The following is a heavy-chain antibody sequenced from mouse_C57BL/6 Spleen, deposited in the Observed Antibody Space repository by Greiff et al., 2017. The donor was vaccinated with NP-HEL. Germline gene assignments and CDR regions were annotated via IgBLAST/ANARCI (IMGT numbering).Heavy chain of an antibody. CDR3: ARGMTTVVGGGWYFDV. CDR1: GYTFTDYN. V-gene: IGHV1-18*01. CDR2: INPNNGGT. J-gene: IGHJ1*03. D-gene: IGHD1-1*01. Sequence: EVQLQQSGPELVKPGASVKIPCKASGYTFTDYNMDWVKQSHGKSLEWIGDINPNNGGTIYNQKFKGKATLTVDKSSSTAYMELRSLTSEDTDVYYWARGMTTVVGGGWYFDVWGTGTTVTVSS.